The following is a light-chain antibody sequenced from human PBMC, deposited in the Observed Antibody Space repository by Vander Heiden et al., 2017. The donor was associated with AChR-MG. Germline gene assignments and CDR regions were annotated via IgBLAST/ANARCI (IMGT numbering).Light chain of an antibody. J-gene: IGLJ3*02. CDR1: SGNIASNY. V-gene: IGLV6-57*03. CDR3: QSYGVTFWV. Sequence: NFMLTQPHSVSESPGKTVTISCTRSSGNIASNYVQWYQQRPGSAPTTGIFEDKQRAPGVPDRFSASIDSSSNSASLTISGLESEDEADYYCQSYGVTFWVFGGGTKLTVL. CDR2: EDK.